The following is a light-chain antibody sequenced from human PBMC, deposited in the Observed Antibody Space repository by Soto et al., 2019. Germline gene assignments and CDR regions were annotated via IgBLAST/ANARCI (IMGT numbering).Light chain of an antibody. V-gene: IGKV1-39*01. J-gene: IGKJ3*01. CDR1: QTPRTF. CDR2: ATS. Sequence: DIQMTQSPSSLSASVGDRVTITCRASQTPRTFLNWYQRKPGKAPKLLIYATSTLQSGVPSRFSGRDSGADFTLTINNLQPEDFATYYCQQPPYTFGPGTKVDIK. CDR3: QQPPYT.